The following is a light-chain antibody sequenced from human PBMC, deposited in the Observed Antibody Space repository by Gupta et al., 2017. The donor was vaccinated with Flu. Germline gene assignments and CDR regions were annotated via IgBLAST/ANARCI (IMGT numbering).Light chain of an antibody. J-gene: IGLJ3*02. CDR3: TSYADTPTVWV. CDR2: GIS. V-gene: IGLV1-44*01. Sequence: MAIFSCAASSSVVGTDTVSWYQQVPGKAPKLLSYGISHRPSGVSDRFSGSKSGTSASLAISGLQSEDEADYDGTSYADTPTVWVFGAGTKLTVL. CDR1: SSVVGTDT.